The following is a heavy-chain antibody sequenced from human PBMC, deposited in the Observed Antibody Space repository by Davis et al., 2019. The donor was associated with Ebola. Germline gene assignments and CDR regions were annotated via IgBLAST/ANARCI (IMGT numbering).Heavy chain of an antibody. D-gene: IGHD4-23*01. V-gene: IGHV3-74*01. J-gene: IGHJ4*02. CDR3: AREDGGNTRFDY. Sequence: PGGSLRLSCAASGFTFSPYWMHWVRQAPRKGLMWVSRINSDGSTITYADSAKGRFTISRDNAKNTLFLQMSSLRAEDTAVYYCAREDGGNTRFDYWGRGILVAVSS. CDR1: GFTFSPYW. CDR2: INSDGSTI.